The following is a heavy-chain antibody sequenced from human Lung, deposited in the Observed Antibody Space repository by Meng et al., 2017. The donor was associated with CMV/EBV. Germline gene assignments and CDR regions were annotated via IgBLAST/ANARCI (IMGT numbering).Heavy chain of an antibody. CDR2: INANSGGT. Sequence: YPFRCYYMHWVRQAPGQGLEWMGWINANSGGTNYAQKFQGRVTVTRDTSISTAYMELSRLRSDDTAVYYCARAGDCSGGRCSGWFDPWGQGTLVTVSS. CDR3: ARAGDCSGGRCSGWFDP. J-gene: IGHJ5*02. V-gene: IGHV1-2*02. CDR1: YPFRCYY. D-gene: IGHD2-15*01.